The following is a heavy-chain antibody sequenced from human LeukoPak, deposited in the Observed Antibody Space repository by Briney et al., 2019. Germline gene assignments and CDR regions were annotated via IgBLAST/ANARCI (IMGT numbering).Heavy chain of an antibody. CDR2: IRSKANSYAT. CDR1: GFTFGGSV. Sequence: GGSLRLSCAASGFTFGGSVIHWVRQASGKGLEWVGRIRSKANSYATAYAASVKGRFTISRDDSKNTAYLQMNSLKIEDTAVYYCTRFSLYYYYYMDLWGKGTTVTVSS. CDR3: TRFSLYYYYYMDL. J-gene: IGHJ6*03. V-gene: IGHV3-73*01.